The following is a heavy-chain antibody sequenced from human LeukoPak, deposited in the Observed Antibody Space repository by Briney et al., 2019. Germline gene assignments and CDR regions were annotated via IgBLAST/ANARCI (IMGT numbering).Heavy chain of an antibody. D-gene: IGHD6-19*01. J-gene: IGHJ6*03. V-gene: IGHV3-23*01. CDR2: ISGSGIGGST. CDR3: AKSYSSEENSYYYMDV. Sequence: PGGSLRLSCAASGFTFSLYAMSWVRQAPGTGLEWVSGISGSGIGGSTYHADSVKGRFTISRDNSKSTLYLEMNSLRAEDTAVYYCAKSYSSEENSYYYMDVWGKGTTVTVSS. CDR1: GFTFSLYA.